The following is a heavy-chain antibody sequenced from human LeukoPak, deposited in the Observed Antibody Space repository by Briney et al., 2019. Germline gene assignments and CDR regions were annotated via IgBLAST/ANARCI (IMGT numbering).Heavy chain of an antibody. Sequence: PGGSLRLSCAASGFTFSSYSMNWVRQAPGKGLEWVSSISSSSSYIYYADSVKGRFTISRDSAKNSLYLQMNSLRTEDTAVYYCATDRQPGRYLGLWSWGQGTLVTVSS. CDR2: ISSSSSYI. CDR1: GFTFSSYS. D-gene: IGHD3-10*01. V-gene: IGHV3-21*01. J-gene: IGHJ4*02. CDR3: ATDRQPGRYLGLWS.